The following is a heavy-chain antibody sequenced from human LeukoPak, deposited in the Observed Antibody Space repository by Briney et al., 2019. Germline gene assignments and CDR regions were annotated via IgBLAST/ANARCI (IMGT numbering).Heavy chain of an antibody. CDR1: GFTFSSYG. J-gene: IGHJ4*02. Sequence: GSLRLSCAASGFTFSSYGMSWVRQAPGKGLEWVSAISGSGGSTYYADSVKGRFTISRDNSKNTLYLQMNSLRAEDTAVYYCAKVIIDPKNPPFDYWGQGTLVTVSS. V-gene: IGHV3-23*01. CDR2: ISGSGGST. CDR3: AKVIIDPKNPPFDY.